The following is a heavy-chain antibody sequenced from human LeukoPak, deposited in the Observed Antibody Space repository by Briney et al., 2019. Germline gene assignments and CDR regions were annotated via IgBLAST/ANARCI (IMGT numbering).Heavy chain of an antibody. D-gene: IGHD2-21*01. CDR3: VRQLCHGSGVADWYCDL. V-gene: IGHV4-59*08. CDR1: IDFLSRSS. J-gene: IGHJ2*01. Sequence: SETLSLTCTVSIDFLSRSSWSCIRQSPGGGLEWIGYMFYGGITNHNPSLKGRVTMSMVTSKDQFSLRLSSVTAADTAVYFGVRQLCHGSGVADWYCDLWGRGTLVTVSS. CDR2: MFYGGIT.